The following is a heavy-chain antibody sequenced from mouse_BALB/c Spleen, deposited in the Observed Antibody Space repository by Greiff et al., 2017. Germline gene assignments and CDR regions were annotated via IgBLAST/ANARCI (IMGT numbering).Heavy chain of an antibody. CDR2: IWGDGST. V-gene: IGHV2-6-7*01. CDR1: GFSLTGYG. J-gene: IGHJ4*01. D-gene: IGHD2-10*01. CDR3: ASPYYGNYNAMDY. Sequence: VNVVESGPGLVAPSQSLSITCTVSGFSLTGYGVNWVRQPPGKGLEWLGMIWGDGSTDYNAAFISRLSISKDNSKSQVFFKMNSLQANDTAIYYCASPYYGNYNAMDYWGQGTSVTVSS.